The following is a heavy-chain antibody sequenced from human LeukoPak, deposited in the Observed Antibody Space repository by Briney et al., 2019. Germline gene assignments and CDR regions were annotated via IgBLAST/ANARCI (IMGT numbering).Heavy chain of an antibody. CDR1: GFTVSSNY. Sequence: GRSLRLSCAASGFTVSSNYMSWVRQAPGKGLEWVSLIYSGGSTSYADSVQGRFTISRDNSKNTLYLQMNSLRAEDTAVYYCARGTTVTFGAFDIWGQGTMVTVSS. CDR3: ARGTTVTFGAFDI. D-gene: IGHD4-17*01. J-gene: IGHJ3*02. V-gene: IGHV3-53*01. CDR2: IYSGGST.